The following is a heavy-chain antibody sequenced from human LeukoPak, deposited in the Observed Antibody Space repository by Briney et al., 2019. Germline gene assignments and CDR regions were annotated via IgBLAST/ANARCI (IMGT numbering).Heavy chain of an antibody. CDR2: ISSNGGST. CDR1: GFTFSSYA. D-gene: IGHD3-10*01. Sequence: PGGSLRLSCAASGFTFSSYAMHWVRQAPGKGLEYVSAISSNGGSTYYANSVKGRFTISRDNSKNTLYLQMGSLRAEGMAVYYCARSPITMVRGVITTTFDYWGQGTLVTVSS. V-gene: IGHV3-64*01. J-gene: IGHJ4*02. CDR3: ARSPITMVRGVITTTFDY.